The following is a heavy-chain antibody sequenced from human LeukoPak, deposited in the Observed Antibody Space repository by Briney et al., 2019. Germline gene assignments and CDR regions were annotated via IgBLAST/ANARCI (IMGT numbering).Heavy chain of an antibody. Sequence: SETLTLTCSVSGGSISSGDYYWSWIRQPPGKGLEWIGYIYYSGSTYYNSSLKSRVTISVDTSKNQFSLILSSGTAADAAMYYCARGPNDVWGSYRYFDYWGQGTLVTVSS. CDR1: GGSISSGDYY. CDR2: IYYSGST. D-gene: IGHD3-16*02. J-gene: IGHJ4*02. V-gene: IGHV4-30-4*01. CDR3: ARGPNDVWGSYRYFDY.